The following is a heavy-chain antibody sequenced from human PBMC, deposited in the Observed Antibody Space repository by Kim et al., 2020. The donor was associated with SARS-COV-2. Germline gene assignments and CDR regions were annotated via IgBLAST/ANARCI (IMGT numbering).Heavy chain of an antibody. Sequence: GGSLRLSCAASGFTVSGNYMSWVRQAPGKGLEWVSIIYSGGTTYYADSVKGRSTISRDNSKNTLYLQMNTLRAEDTAVYYCARGASGRPLDVWGLGTTVTVSS. CDR1: GFTVSGNY. V-gene: IGHV3-53*01. D-gene: IGHD3-10*01. CDR3: ARGASGRPLDV. J-gene: IGHJ6*02. CDR2: IYSGGTT.